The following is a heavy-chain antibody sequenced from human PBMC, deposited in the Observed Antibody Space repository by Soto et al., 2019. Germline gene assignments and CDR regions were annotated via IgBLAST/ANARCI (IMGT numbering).Heavy chain of an antibody. V-gene: IGHV1-69*05. CDR2: INPSYGTT. D-gene: IGHD3-10*01. J-gene: IGHJ6*03. CDR1: GCTFSSYA. CDR3: AREFITMVRGVITRENYYYYMDV. Sequence: GASVKVSCKSSGCTFSSYAISCVRQAPGQGLEWMGGINPSYGTTNYSQKFQGRVTITRDTSTSTAYMELSSLRSEDTAVYYCAREFITMVRGVITRENYYYYMDVWGKGTTVTVSS.